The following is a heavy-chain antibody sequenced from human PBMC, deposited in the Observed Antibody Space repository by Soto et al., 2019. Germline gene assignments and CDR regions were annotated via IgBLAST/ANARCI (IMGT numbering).Heavy chain of an antibody. CDR1: GGSISSYY. Sequence: PSETLSLTCTVSGGSISSYYWSWIRQPPGKGLEWIGYIYYSGSTNYNPSPKSRVTISVDTSKNQFSLKLSSVTAADTAVYYCARVNLEWLLTLDYWGQGTLVTVSS. V-gene: IGHV4-59*01. D-gene: IGHD3-3*01. J-gene: IGHJ4*02. CDR2: IYYSGST. CDR3: ARVNLEWLLTLDY.